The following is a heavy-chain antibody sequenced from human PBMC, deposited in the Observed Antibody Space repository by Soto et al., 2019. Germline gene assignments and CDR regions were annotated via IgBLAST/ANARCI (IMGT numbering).Heavy chain of an antibody. Sequence: GGSLRLSCAASGFTFSSYAMSWVRQAPGKGLEWVSGISDSGGSTYYADSVKGRFTISRDNSKNTLYLQMNSLRAEDTAVYYCAKVTKRAAAGRYEYYKYGMDVWGQGTTVTVSS. V-gene: IGHV3-23*01. J-gene: IGHJ6*02. CDR1: GFTFSSYA. CDR2: ISDSGGST. D-gene: IGHD6-13*01. CDR3: AKVTKRAAAGRYEYYKYGMDV.